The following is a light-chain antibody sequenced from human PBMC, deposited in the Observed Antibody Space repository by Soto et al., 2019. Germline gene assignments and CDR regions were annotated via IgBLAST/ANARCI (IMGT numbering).Light chain of an antibody. CDR3: QHYGSSASIP. CDR2: GAT. V-gene: IGKV3-20*01. J-gene: IGKJ5*01. Sequence: ENVPTKAPGTLSVSPGERATLSCRAIQSVSSNHLAWYQHKHGQAPRLLIYGATNRATGISDRFTGSGSGTDFILTITRVEPEDFAVYSCQHYGSSASIPFGQGTRLEI. CDR1: QSVSSNH.